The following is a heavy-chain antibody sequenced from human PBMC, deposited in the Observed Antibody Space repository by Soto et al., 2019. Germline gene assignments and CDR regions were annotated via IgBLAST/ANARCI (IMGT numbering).Heavy chain of an antibody. CDR2: IYYSGST. CDR1: GGSISSSSYY. V-gene: IGHV4-39*01. Sequence: SETLSLTCTVSGGSISSSSYYWGWIRQPPGKGLEWIGSIYYSGSTYYNPSLKSRVTISVDTSKNQFSLKLSSVTAADTAVYYCASTVSLGVLNWFDPWGQGTLVTVSS. J-gene: IGHJ5*02. D-gene: IGHD3-3*01. CDR3: ASTVSLGVLNWFDP.